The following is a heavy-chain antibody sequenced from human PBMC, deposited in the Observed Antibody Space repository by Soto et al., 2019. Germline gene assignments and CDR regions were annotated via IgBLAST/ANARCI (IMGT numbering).Heavy chain of an antibody. CDR2: ISSSGSTI. CDR1: GFTFSSYE. V-gene: IGHV3-48*03. J-gene: IGHJ6*02. CDR3: ARGGYGSGIYYCYYYGMDV. Sequence: GGSLRLSCAASGFTFSSYEMNWVRQAPGKGLEWVSYISSSGSTIYYADSVKGRFTISRDNAKNSLYLQMNSLRAEDTAVYYCARGGYGSGIYYCYYYGMDVWGQGTTVTVSS. D-gene: IGHD3-10*01.